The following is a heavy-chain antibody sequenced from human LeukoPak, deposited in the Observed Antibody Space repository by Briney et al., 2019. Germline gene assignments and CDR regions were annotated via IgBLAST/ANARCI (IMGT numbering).Heavy chain of an antibody. J-gene: IGHJ5*02. CDR1: GGSISSYY. Sequence: SETLSLTCTVSGGSISSYYWSWIRQPPGKGLEWIGYISYSGSTNYNPSLKSRVTISVDTSKNQFSLKLSSVTAADTAVYYCARETPRGVVPARENWFDPWGQGTLVTVSS. CDR2: ISYSGST. CDR3: ARETPRGVVPARENWFDP. V-gene: IGHV4-59*01. D-gene: IGHD2-2*01.